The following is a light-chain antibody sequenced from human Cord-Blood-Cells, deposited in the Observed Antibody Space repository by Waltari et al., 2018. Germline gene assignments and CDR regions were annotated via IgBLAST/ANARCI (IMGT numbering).Light chain of an antibody. J-gene: IGKJ1*01. V-gene: IGKV3-20*01. CDR3: QHYVSIPVT. Sequence: EIVLTQSPGTLSLSSGARATLSCRTRQSITKYLVWDQQKPGQAPRLLNYHASSRATGIPDRFSGSGSGTDFSLTISSLEPEDFAVYYCQHYVSIPVTFGQGTKVEIK. CDR1: QSITKY. CDR2: HAS.